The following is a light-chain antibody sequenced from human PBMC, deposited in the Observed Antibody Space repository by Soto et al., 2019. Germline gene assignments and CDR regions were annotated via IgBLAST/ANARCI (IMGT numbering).Light chain of an antibody. CDR3: QQYSSYST. CDR1: QSISSW. Sequence: DIQMTQSPSTLSASVGDRVTITCRASQSISSWLAWYQQKPGKAPKLLIYKASSLESGVPSRFSGSGSGTEFTLTISSLQPDDFATYYCQQYSSYSTFGQGTKLESK. J-gene: IGKJ2*01. CDR2: KAS. V-gene: IGKV1-5*03.